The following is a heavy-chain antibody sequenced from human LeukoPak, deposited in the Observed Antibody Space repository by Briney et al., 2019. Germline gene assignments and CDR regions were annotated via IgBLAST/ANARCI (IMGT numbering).Heavy chain of an antibody. D-gene: IGHD3-22*01. CDR1: GFTISSYA. J-gene: IGHJ3*02. Sequence: GGSLRLSCAASGFTISSYAMDWVRQAQGKGLEWVAVISYDGSNKYYADSVKGRFTISRDNSKNTLYLQMNSLRAEDTAVYYCARDLVGIVNNAFDIWGQGTMVTVSS. CDR2: ISYDGSNK. CDR3: ARDLVGIVNNAFDI. V-gene: IGHV3-30-3*01.